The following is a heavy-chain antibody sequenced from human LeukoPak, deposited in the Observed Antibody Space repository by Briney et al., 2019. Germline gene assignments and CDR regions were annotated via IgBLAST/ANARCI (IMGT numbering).Heavy chain of an antibody. Sequence: GRSLRLSCAASGFTFSSCSMHWVRQAPGKGLEWVAVISYDGSNKYYADSVKGRFTISRDNSKKKLYLQMNSLRAEDTAVYYCARSYDLSFQHWGQGTLVTVSS. D-gene: IGHD3-3*01. J-gene: IGHJ1*01. CDR2: ISYDGSNK. V-gene: IGHV3-30*04. CDR3: ARSYDLSFQH. CDR1: GFTFSSCS.